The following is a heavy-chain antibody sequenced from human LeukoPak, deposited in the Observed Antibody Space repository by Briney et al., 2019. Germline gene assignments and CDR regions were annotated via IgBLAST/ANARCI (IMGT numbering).Heavy chain of an antibody. CDR3: AKSLRYSSGCHHFDY. CDR1: GFIFNNFA. V-gene: IGHV3-23*01. D-gene: IGHD6-19*01. J-gene: IGHJ4*02. Sequence: PGGSLRLSGAASGFIFNNFAMSWVRQAPGKGLEWVSGISGSGTSPYYADSVKGRFTISRDNSKNTVYLQMNSLRVEDTAVYYCAKSLRYSSGCHHFDYWGQGTLVTVSS. CDR2: ISGSGTSP.